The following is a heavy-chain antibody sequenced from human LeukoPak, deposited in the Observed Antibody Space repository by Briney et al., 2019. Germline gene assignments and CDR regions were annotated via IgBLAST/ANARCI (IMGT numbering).Heavy chain of an antibody. V-gene: IGHV3-33*01. CDR1: VFNFSYYA. CDR3: ARVVGGTTGATDY. J-gene: IGHJ4*02. Sequence: GGSLRLSCTASVFNFSYYAMHWVRQAPGKGLAWVALIWFDGSNDYYEDSVKGRFTISTDNSKDTVFLQMNSLTVDDTAVYYCARVVGGTTGATDYWGQGSLVSV. CDR2: IWFDGSND. D-gene: IGHD1-26*01.